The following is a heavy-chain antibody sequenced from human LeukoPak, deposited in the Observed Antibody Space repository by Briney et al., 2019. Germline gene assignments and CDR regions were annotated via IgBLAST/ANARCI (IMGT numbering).Heavy chain of an antibody. D-gene: IGHD3-10*01. Sequence: GGCRRLSCAASGFTFSRYWMSWVRQAPGKGLEWVANIKEDGSVKYYVESVKGRFTISRDNAKNSLYLQMNSLRAEDTAVYYCAASIIMFDYWGQRTMVTHSS. CDR3: AASIIMFDY. J-gene: IGHJ4*02. V-gene: IGHV3-7*02. CDR2: IKEDGSVK. CDR1: GFTFSRYW.